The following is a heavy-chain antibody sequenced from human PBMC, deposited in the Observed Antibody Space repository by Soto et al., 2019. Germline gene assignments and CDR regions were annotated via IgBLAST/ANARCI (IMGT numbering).Heavy chain of an antibody. CDR1: GFTFSSYS. CDR2: ISSSSSYI. CDR3: ARENYYDFWSGYNIPSSNWFDP. V-gene: IGHV3-21*01. D-gene: IGHD3-3*01. Sequence: GGSLRLSCAASGFTFSSYSMNWVRQAPGKGLEWVSSISSSSSYIYYADSVKGRFTISRDNAKNSLYLQMNSLRAEDTAVYYCARENYYDFWSGYNIPSSNWFDPWGQGTLVTVSS. J-gene: IGHJ5*02.